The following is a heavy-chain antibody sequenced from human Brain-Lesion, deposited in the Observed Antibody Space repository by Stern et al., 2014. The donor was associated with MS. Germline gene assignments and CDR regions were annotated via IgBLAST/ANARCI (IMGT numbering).Heavy chain of an antibody. CDR3: ATYYYDSTGYNDF. CDR2: INPKSGGT. Sequence: VQLVESGAEVMKPGASVKVSCKASGYTFTGYYMHWVRQAPGQGLEWMGWINPKSGGTNYAQKFQGWVTKTRETSINTAYRELSRLRSDGTAVYYCATYYYDSTGYNDFWGQGTLVTVSS. CDR1: GYTFTGYY. D-gene: IGHD3-22*01. V-gene: IGHV1-2*04. J-gene: IGHJ4*02.